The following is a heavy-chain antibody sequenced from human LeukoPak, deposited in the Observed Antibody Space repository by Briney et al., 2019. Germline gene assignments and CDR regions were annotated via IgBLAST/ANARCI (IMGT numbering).Heavy chain of an antibody. V-gene: IGHV5-51*01. CDR3: ARRPRYCSGGSCFFDP. CDR2: IYPGDSDT. J-gene: IGHJ5*02. Sequence: GESLKISCKGSGYNFTTYWIGWVRQMPGKGLEWMGIIYPGDSDTRYSPSFQGQVTISADKSINTAYLQWSSLKASDTAMYYCARRPRYCSGGSCFFDPWGQGTLVTVSS. CDR1: GYNFTTYW. D-gene: IGHD2-15*01.